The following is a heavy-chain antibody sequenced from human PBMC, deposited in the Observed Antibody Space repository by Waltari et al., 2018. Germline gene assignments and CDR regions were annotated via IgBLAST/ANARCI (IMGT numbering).Heavy chain of an antibody. J-gene: IGHJ4*01. Sequence: EVQMVESGGGSVKPGDSLSLSCVASGLGFTSSWLTWVRQAPGKGLEWVGRIKSQNDGATTDFAASVRGRFSISRDDSQNMVFLQMNSLRVEDTALYYCTTLDAPWGGWGHGTLVTVSS. D-gene: IGHD7-27*01. CDR3: TTLDAPWGG. CDR2: IKSQNDGATT. V-gene: IGHV3-15*01. CDR1: GLGFTSSW.